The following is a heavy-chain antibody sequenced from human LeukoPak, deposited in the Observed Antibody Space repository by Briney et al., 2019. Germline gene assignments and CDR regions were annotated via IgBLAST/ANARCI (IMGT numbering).Heavy chain of an antibody. D-gene: IGHD3-16*01. J-gene: IGHJ6*02. Sequence: GGSLRLSCAASGFTFSSYAMSWVRQAPGKGLEWVSVISGSGATTDHADSVMGRFTISRDNSKNTLYLQLDSLRAGDTAVYFCAKGLWGAYYYGMDVWGQGTTVTVSS. V-gene: IGHV3-23*01. CDR3: AKGLWGAYYYGMDV. CDR1: GFTFSSYA. CDR2: ISGSGATT.